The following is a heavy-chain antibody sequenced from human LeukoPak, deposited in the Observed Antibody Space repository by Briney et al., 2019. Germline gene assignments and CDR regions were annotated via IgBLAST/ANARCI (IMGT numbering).Heavy chain of an antibody. V-gene: IGHV4-4*02. CDR1: GGSISSSNW. Sequence: PSGTLSLTYAVSGGSISSSNWWSWVRQPPGKGLEWIGEIYHSGSTNYNPSLKSRVTISVDKSKNQFSLKLSSVTAADTAVCYCATKGWSNEFYFDYWGQGTLVTVSS. D-gene: IGHD6-19*01. J-gene: IGHJ4*02. CDR3: ATKGWSNEFYFDY. CDR2: IYHSGST.